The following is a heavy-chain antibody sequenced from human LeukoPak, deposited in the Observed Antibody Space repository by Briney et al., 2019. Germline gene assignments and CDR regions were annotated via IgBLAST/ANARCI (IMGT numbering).Heavy chain of an antibody. D-gene: IGHD4-23*01. CDR2: ITGSGGGT. Sequence: GGSLRLSCAASGFTFSSYAMSWVRQAPGKGLEWVSTITGSGGGTYYADSLKGRFTISRDSSKNTLYLQMNSLRAEDTAVYYCARDIRGVYGGNLPDAFDIWGQGTMVTVSS. CDR1: GFTFSSYA. J-gene: IGHJ3*02. CDR3: ARDIRGVYGGNLPDAFDI. V-gene: IGHV3-23*01.